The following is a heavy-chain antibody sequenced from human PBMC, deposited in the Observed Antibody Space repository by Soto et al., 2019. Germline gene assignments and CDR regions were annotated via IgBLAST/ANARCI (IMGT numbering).Heavy chain of an antibody. V-gene: IGHV2-26*01. J-gene: IGHJ5*02. Sequence: QVTAKESGPVLVKPTETLTLTCTVSGFSLSNAGLGVSWIRQPPGKALEWLAHIFSNDGKSYSTSLKSRLTNTNDTSKSQVVLTVTNMDPVHTATYYCASPYSTSWYLFDPWGQGTLVTVSS. CDR3: ASPYSTSWYLFDP. CDR1: GFSLSNAGLG. CDR2: IFSNDGK. D-gene: IGHD6-13*01.